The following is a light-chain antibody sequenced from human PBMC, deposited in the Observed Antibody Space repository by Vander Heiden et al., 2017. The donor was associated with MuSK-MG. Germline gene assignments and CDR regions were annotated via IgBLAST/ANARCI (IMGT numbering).Light chain of an antibody. CDR1: QSISSY. CDR2: AAS. CDR3: QQSYSTPLT. J-gene: IGKJ4*01. Sequence: ITCRASQSISSYLNWYQQKPGKAPKLLIYAASSLQSGVPSRFSGSGSGTDFTLTISSLQPEDFATYYCQQSYSTPLTFGGGTKVEIK. V-gene: IGKV1-39*01.